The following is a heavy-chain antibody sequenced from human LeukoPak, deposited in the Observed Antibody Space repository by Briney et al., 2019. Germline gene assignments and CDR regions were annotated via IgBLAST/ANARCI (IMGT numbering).Heavy chain of an antibody. D-gene: IGHD6-19*01. CDR1: GFTFSSYA. V-gene: IGHV3-23*01. CDR3: AKVPYSSGWYGRYYFDY. J-gene: IGHJ4*02. Sequence: GGSLRLSCAASGFTFSSYAMSWVRQAPGKGLEWVSAISGSGGSTYYADSVKGRFTISRDNSKNTLYLQMNSLRAEDTAVYYCAKVPYSSGWYGRYYFDYWGQGTLVTVSS. CDR2: ISGSGGST.